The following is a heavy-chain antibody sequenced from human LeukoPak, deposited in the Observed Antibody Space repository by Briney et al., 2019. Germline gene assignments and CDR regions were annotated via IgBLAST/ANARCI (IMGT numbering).Heavy chain of an antibody. J-gene: IGHJ4*02. Sequence: PGGSLRLSCAASGFTFGSYWIHWVRRAPGRGWVWVSRINPDGSYTSYAHSVKGRFTMSREKSKNTLYLRMNSLRADDTAVYYCATVIKLLWFGEAYFDYWGQGTLVTVSS. D-gene: IGHD3-10*01. CDR3: ATVIKLLWFGEAYFDY. CDR2: INPDGSYT. V-gene: IGHV3-74*01. CDR1: GFTFGSYW.